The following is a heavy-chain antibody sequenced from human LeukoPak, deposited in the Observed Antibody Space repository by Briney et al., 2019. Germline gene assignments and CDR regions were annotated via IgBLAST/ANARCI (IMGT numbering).Heavy chain of an antibody. CDR3: AKRIYYQYVWGSSSGAFDI. Sequence: GGSLRLSCAASGFNFSNYAMTWVRQAAGKGLEWVSGISGSGGSTYNADSVEGRFTISRDNSKNTLYLQMNSLRADDTAVYYCAKRIYYQYVWGSSSGAFDIWGQGTMVTVSS. D-gene: IGHD3-16*01. J-gene: IGHJ3*02. CDR2: ISGSGGST. V-gene: IGHV3-23*01. CDR1: GFNFSNYA.